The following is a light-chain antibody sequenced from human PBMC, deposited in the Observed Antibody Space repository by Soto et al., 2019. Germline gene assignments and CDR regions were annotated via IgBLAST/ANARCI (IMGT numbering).Light chain of an antibody. CDR3: QQYNDWPPWT. Sequence: IVLTQSPAILSVSPGERATLSCRASQSVTSNLAWYRQRPGQAPRLLIYDTFRRATGVPARFSGSGSGTEFTLTISSLQSEDFAVYYCQQYNDWPPWTFGQGTKVDIK. CDR2: DTF. CDR1: QSVTSN. V-gene: IGKV3-15*01. J-gene: IGKJ1*01.